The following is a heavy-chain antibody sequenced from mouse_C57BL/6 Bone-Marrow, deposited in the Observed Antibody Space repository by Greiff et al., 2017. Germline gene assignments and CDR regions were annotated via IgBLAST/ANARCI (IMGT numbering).Heavy chain of an antibody. CDR2: IDPSDSYT. D-gene: IGHD1-1*01. J-gene: IGHJ4*01. CDR1: GYTFTSYW. Sequence: QVQLQQPGAELVMPGASVKLSCKASGYTFTSYWMHWVKQRPGQGLEWIGEIDPSDSYTNYNQKFKGKSTLTVDKSSSTAYMQLSSLTSEDAAVYYCSRSPIYYYGSSYGGWAMDYWGQGTSVTVSS. CDR3: SRSPIYYYGSSYGGWAMDY. V-gene: IGHV1-69*01.